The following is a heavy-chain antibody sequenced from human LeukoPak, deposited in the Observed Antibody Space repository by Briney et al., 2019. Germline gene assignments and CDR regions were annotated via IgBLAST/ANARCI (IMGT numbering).Heavy chain of an antibody. J-gene: IGHJ4*02. Sequence: SETLSLTCAVYGGSFSAYYWSWIRQPPGKGLEWIGEIYHSGNTNYNPSLKSRVTISVDTSNNHFSLKLSSVTAADTAVYYCARLDITTTWYAFDYWGQGTLVTVSS. CDR3: ARLDITTTWYAFDY. D-gene: IGHD5-12*01. CDR1: GGSFSAYY. V-gene: IGHV4-34*01. CDR2: IYHSGNT.